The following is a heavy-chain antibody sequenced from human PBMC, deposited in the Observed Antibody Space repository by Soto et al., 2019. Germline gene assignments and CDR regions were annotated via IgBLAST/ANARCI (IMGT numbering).Heavy chain of an antibody. D-gene: IGHD5-12*01. CDR1: GYTFTSYG. CDR2: ISAYNGST. CDR3: ARDVEMATIDY. V-gene: IGHV1-18*04. Sequence: ASVKVSCKASGYTFTSYGISWVRQAPGQGLEWMGWISAYNGSTNYAQKLQGRVTMTTDTSTSTAYVELRSLRSDDTAVYYCARDVEMATIDYWGQGTLVTVSS. J-gene: IGHJ4*02.